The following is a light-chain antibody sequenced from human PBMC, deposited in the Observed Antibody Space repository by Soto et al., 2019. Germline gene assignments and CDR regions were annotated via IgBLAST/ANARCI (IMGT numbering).Light chain of an antibody. J-gene: IGKJ1*01. CDR1: QTVSNN. CDR2: GAS. V-gene: IGKV3-15*01. Sequence: EIVMTQSPATLSVSPGERATLSCRASQTVSNNLAWYQQKPDQAPRLFIYGASTRATGIPARFSGSGSGTEVTPTISSLQSEAFAVYYCQQYNTWPPTWTFGQGTKVEIK. CDR3: QQYNTWPPTWT.